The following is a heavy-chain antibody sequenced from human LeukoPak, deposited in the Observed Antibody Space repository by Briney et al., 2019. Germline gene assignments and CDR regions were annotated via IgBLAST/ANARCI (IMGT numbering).Heavy chain of an antibody. CDR2: ISSSSSYI. D-gene: IGHD5-18*01. J-gene: IGHJ3*02. V-gene: IGHV3-21*01. CDR3: ASEIQLDAFDI. Sequence: GGSLRLSCAASGFTFSMNWVRQAPGKGLEWVSSISSSSSYIYYADSVKGRFTISRDNAKNSLYLQMNSLRAEDTAVYYCASEIQLDAFDIWGQGTMVTVSS. CDR1: GFTFS.